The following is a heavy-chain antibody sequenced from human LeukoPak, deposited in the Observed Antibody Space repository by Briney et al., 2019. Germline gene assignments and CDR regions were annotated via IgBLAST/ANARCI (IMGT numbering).Heavy chain of an antibody. V-gene: IGHV3-33*01. J-gene: IGHJ3*02. CDR2: IWYDGSNK. D-gene: IGHD3-22*01. CDR3: ARGYYYDSSGYYWHDAFDI. Sequence: GGSLRLSCAASGFTFSSYGMHWVRQAPGKGLEWVAVIWYDGSNKYYADSVKGRFTISRDNSKNTLYLQMNSLRAEDTAVYYCARGYYYDSSGYYWHDAFDIWGQGTMVTVSS. CDR1: GFTFSSYG.